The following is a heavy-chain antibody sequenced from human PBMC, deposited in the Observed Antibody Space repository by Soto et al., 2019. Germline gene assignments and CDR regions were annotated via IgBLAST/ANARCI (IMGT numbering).Heavy chain of an antibody. D-gene: IGHD2-15*01. Sequence: KTSETRSLTWTVSGGSISRYYWSWIRQPPGKGLEWIGYIYYSGSTNYNPSLKSRVTISVDTSKNQFSLKLSSVTAADTAVYYCARGEGGKGYCSGGSCYPNDAFDIWGQGTMVTVS. CDR1: GGSISRYY. J-gene: IGHJ3*02. CDR2: IYYSGST. CDR3: ARGEGGKGYCSGGSCYPNDAFDI. V-gene: IGHV4-59*01.